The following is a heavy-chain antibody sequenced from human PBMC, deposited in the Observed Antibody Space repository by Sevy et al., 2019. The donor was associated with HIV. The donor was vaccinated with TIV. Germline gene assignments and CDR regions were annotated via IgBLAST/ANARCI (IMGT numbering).Heavy chain of an antibody. CDR3: ARDSKGQPLLYYFDY. J-gene: IGHJ4*02. CDR2: ISAYNGTT. D-gene: IGHD2-21*02. CDR1: GYTFTSYG. Sequence: ASVKVSCKASGYTFTSYGISWVRQAPGQGLEWMGWISAYNGTTNYAQKLQGRVTMTTDTSTSTAYMELRSLRSDDTAVYYCARDSKGQPLLYYFDYWGQGTLVTVSS. V-gene: IGHV1-18*01.